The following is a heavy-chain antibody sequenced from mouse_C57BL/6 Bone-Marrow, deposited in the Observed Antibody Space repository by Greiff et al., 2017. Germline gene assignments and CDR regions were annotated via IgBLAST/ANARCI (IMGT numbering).Heavy chain of an antibody. CDR1: GYTFTDYE. CDR2: IDPETGGT. D-gene: IGHD1-1*01. V-gene: IGHV1-15*01. J-gene: IGHJ3*01. CDR3: TISSYYGSSLAWFAY. Sequence: QVQLQQSGAELVRPGASVTLSCKASGYTFTDYEMHWVKQTPVHGLEWIGAIDPETGGTAYNQKFKGKAILTADKSSSTAYMELSSLTSEDSAVYYCTISSYYGSSLAWFAYWGQGTLVTVSA.